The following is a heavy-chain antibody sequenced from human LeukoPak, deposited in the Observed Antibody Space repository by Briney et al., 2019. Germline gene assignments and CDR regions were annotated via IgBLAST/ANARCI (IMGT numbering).Heavy chain of an antibody. CDR3: ARDGGMDV. J-gene: IGHJ6*02. CDR2: INVNSGVT. CDR1: GYTFTDYY. Sequence: ASVKVSCKASGYTFTDYYMHWVRQAPGQGLEWMGWINVNSGVTNCPQKFQGRVTTTRDTSISTAYLELSRLRSDDTAVYYCARDGGMDVWGQGTTVTVSS. V-gene: IGHV1-2*02.